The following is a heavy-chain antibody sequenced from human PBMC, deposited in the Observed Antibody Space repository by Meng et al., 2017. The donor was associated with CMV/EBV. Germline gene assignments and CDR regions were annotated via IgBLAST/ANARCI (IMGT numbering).Heavy chain of an antibody. CDR1: GFTFDDSG. V-gene: IGHV3-20*03. D-gene: IGHD3-22*01. CDR3: ARPHGFYYDSSGYYY. Sequence: GFTFDDSGRSWVRQAPGKGLEWVSGINWNGGSTGYADSVKGRFTISRDNAKNSLYLQMNSLRAEDTALYYCARPHGFYYDSSGYYYWGQGTLVTVSS. CDR2: INWNGGST. J-gene: IGHJ4*02.